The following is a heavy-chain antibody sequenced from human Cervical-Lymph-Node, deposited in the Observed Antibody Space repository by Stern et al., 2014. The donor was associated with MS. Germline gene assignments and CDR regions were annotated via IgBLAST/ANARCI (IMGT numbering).Heavy chain of an antibody. Sequence: VQLVESGPGLVKPSETLSLTWTVSGGSISRYYWSWIRQPPGKGLEWIGYIYYSGSTNYNPSLKSRVTISVDTSKNQFSLKLSSVTAADTAVYYCARNLHGDYGYWGQGTLVTVSS. CDR3: ARNLHGDYGY. CDR2: IYYSGST. D-gene: IGHD4-17*01. V-gene: IGHV4-59*01. J-gene: IGHJ4*02. CDR1: GGSISRYY.